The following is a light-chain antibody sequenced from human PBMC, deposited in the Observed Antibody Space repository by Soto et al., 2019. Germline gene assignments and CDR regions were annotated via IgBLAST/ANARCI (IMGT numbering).Light chain of an antibody. J-gene: IGLJ1*01. Sequence: HCVLTQPASGSGFAGQSSSISCTGTSSDVGGYNYVSWYQQHPGKAPKLMIYDVSDRPSGVSNRFSGSKSGNTASLTISGLQAEDEADYYCSSYTSSNTEVFGTGTKVTVL. CDR2: DVS. CDR1: SSDVGGYNY. CDR3: SSYTSSNTEV. V-gene: IGLV2-14*01.